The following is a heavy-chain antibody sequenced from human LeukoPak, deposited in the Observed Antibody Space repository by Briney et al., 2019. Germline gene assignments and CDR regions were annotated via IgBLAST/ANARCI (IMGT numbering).Heavy chain of an antibody. D-gene: IGHD3-22*01. CDR2: INPNSGGT. Sequence: GASVKVSCRASGYTFTSYYMHWVRQAPGQGLEWMGWINPNSGGTNYAQKFQGRVTMTRDTSISTAYMELSRLRSDDTAVYYCAREVTSSGYYLAFDYWGQGTLVTVSS. CDR1: GYTFTSYY. V-gene: IGHV1-2*02. CDR3: AREVTSSGYYLAFDY. J-gene: IGHJ4*02.